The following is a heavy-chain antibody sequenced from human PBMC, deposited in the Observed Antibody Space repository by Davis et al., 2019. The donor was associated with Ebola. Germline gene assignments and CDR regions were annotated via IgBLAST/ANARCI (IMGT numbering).Heavy chain of an antibody. CDR3: AKGQRIRGYSYGDFDY. J-gene: IGHJ4*02. Sequence: GGSLRLSCAASGFTFSSYWMSWVRQAPGKGLEWVANIKQDGSEKYYVDSVKGRFTISRDNAKNSLYLQMNSLRAEDTAVYYCAKGQRIRGYSYGDFDYWGQGTLVTVSS. CDR2: IKQDGSEK. V-gene: IGHV3-7*03. CDR1: GFTFSSYW. D-gene: IGHD5-18*01.